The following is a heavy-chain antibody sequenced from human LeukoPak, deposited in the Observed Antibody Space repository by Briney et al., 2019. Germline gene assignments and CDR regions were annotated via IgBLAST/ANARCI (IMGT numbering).Heavy chain of an antibody. CDR2: IYVRGST. CDR3: ARDLYIIGWFDP. J-gene: IGHJ5*02. Sequence: SETLSLTCTVSGGSISSGSYYWSWIRQSAGKGLEWIGRIYVRGSTNYNPSLKSRVTMSVDTSKNQFSLKLSSVTAADTAVYYCARDLYIIGWFDPWGQGTLVTVSS. CDR1: GGSISSGSYY. V-gene: IGHV4-61*02. D-gene: IGHD6-19*01.